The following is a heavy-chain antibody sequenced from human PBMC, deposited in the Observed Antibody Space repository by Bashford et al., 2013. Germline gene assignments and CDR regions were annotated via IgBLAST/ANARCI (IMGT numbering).Heavy chain of an antibody. CDR2: IDWDDNK. V-gene: IGHV2-70*01. J-gene: IGHJ4*02. CDR3: ARILWPPYFDWSIDY. D-gene: IGHD3-9*01. Sequence: WIRQPPGKALEWLAFIDWDDNKYYTTSLKTRLTLSKGTSENQVVLTMTNMDPVDTATYYCARILWPPYFDWSIDYWGQGTLVTVSS.